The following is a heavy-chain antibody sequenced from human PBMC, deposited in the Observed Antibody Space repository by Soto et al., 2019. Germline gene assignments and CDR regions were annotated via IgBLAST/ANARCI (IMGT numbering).Heavy chain of an antibody. CDR2: IYYSGST. CDR1: GGSIGSTSYY. V-gene: IGHV4-39*01. Sequence: SETLSLTCTVSGGSIGSTSYYWGWIRQPPGKGLEWIGNIYYSGSTYYNPSLKSRVTISVDTSKNQFSLRLSSVTAADTAVYFCARPTSGSFFEFDYWGLGTLVTVS. D-gene: IGHD1-26*01. CDR3: ARPTSGSFFEFDY. J-gene: IGHJ4*02.